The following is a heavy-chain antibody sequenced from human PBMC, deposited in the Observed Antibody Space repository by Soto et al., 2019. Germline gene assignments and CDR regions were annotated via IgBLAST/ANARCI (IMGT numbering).Heavy chain of an antibody. D-gene: IGHD3-22*01. V-gene: IGHV3-30-3*01. CDR1: GFTFRSYV. J-gene: IGHJ6*02. CDR3: ARDIRRRTYYSESIAYSVNYYFYAMDV. CDR2: ISYDGSNK. Sequence: GGSLRLSCAASGFTFRSYVLHWVRQAPGKGLEWVALISYDGSNKYYADSVKGRFTISRDNSKNTLYMQMNSLRAEDTAVYFCARDIRRRTYYSESIAYSVNYYFYAMDVWGQGTTVTVSS.